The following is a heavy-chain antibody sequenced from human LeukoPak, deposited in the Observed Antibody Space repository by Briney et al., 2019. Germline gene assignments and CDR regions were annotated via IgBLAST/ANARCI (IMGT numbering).Heavy chain of an antibody. J-gene: IGHJ4*02. CDR1: GGSISSYY. CDR2: IYTSGST. V-gene: IGHV4-4*07. CDR3: ARDGGFFGVANYYFDY. Sequence: SETPSLTCPVSGGSISSYYWSWIRQPAGEGLEWIGRIYTSGSTNYNPSLKSRVTMSVDTSKNQFSLKLSSVTAADTAVYYCARDGGFFGVANYYFDYWGQGTLVTVSS. D-gene: IGHD3-3*01.